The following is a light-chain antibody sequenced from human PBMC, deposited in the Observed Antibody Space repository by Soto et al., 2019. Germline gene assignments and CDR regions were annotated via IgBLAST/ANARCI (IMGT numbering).Light chain of an antibody. Sequence: AIQMTQSPSSLSASVGDRVTITCRASQGVRNDLGWYQQKPGKAPKLLIYAASTLQNVVPSRFSGSGSGTDFTLTISSLQPEDFATYYCLQDYDYPLIFGGGTKVEVK. J-gene: IGKJ4*01. V-gene: IGKV1-6*01. CDR3: LQDYDYPLI. CDR1: QGVRND. CDR2: AAS.